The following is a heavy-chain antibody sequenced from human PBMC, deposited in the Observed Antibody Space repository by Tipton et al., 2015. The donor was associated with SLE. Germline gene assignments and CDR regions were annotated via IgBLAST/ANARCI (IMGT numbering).Heavy chain of an antibody. CDR2: INHSGST. V-gene: IGHV4-34*01. J-gene: IGHJ6*03. CDR3: ARFRDEYYYYHIDV. Sequence: TLSLTCAVYGGSFSDYYWSWIRQPPGKGLEWIGEINHSGSTNYNPSLKSRVTISVDTSKNQFSLNLRSVTAADTAVYYCARFRDEYYYYHIDVWGKGTTVTVSS. CDR1: GGSFSDYY.